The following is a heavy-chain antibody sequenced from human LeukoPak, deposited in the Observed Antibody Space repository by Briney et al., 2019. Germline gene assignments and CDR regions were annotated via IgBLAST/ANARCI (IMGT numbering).Heavy chain of an antibody. D-gene: IGHD1-1*01. CDR2: ISTYNGDT. CDR1: GYTFTSYG. Sequence: ASVKVSCKASGYTFTSYGIRWVRQAPGQGLEWMGWISTYNGDTNYAQNLQGRVTMTTDTSTSTAYMALRSLRSDDTAVYYCARDHNWVVDYWGQGTLVTVSS. V-gene: IGHV1-18*01. J-gene: IGHJ4*02. CDR3: ARDHNWVVDY.